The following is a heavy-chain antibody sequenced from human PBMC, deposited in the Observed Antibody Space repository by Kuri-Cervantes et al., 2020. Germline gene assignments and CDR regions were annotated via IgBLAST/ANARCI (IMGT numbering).Heavy chain of an antibody. J-gene: IGHJ4*02. CDR1: GFTVSSNY. V-gene: IGHV3-66*02. Sequence: GESLKISCAASGFTVSSNYMSWVRQAPGKGLEWVSVIYSGGSTYYADSVKGRFTISRDNSKNTLYLQMNSLRAEDTAVYYCARDERSRITMVRGVIMAYWGQGTPVTVSS. CDR2: IYSGGST. D-gene: IGHD3-10*01. CDR3: ARDERSRITMVRGVIMAY.